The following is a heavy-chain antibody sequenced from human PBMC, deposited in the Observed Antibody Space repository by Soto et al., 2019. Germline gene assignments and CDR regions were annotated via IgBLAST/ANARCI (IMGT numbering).Heavy chain of an antibody. V-gene: IGHV4-59*08. D-gene: IGHD3-10*01. CDR3: ARHSEYYYGSGSYWWFDP. CDR1: GGSISSYY. Sequence: SETLSLTCTVSGGSISSYYWSWIRQPPGKGLEWIGYIYYSGSTNYNPSLKSRVTISVDTSKNQFSLKLGSVTAADTAVYYCARHSEYYYGSGSYWWFDPWGQGTLVTVSS. CDR2: IYYSGST. J-gene: IGHJ5*02.